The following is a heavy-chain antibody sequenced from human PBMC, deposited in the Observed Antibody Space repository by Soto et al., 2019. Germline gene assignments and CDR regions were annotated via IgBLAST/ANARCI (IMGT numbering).Heavy chain of an antibody. Sequence: QVQLVQSGAEVKKPGASVKVSCKASGYTFTSYDMHWVRQAPGQGLEWMGIINPSGGSTSYGQKCQGRVTMTRDRSTSTVYMERSSLRSEDTAVYYFARDPGYCSGGSRPATEDYMDGWGKDPTVTACS. J-gene: IGHJ6*03. CDR2: INPSGGST. V-gene: IGHV1-46*03. D-gene: IGHD2-15*01. CDR3: ARDPGYCSGGSRPATEDYMDG. CDR1: GYTFTSYD.